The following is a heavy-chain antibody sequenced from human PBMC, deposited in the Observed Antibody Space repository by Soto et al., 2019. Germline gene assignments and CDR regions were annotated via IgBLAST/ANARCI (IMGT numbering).Heavy chain of an antibody. D-gene: IGHD1-7*01. J-gene: IGHJ6*02. CDR2: IYPGDSDT. Sequence: GESLKISCKGSGYSFTSYWIGWVRQMPGKGLEWMGIIYPGDSDTRYSPSFQGQVTISADKSISTAYLQWSSLKASDTAMYYCARFIPVTTDGMDTWGQGNTGTVSS. V-gene: IGHV5-51*01. CDR3: ARFIPVTTDGMDT. CDR1: GYSFTSYW.